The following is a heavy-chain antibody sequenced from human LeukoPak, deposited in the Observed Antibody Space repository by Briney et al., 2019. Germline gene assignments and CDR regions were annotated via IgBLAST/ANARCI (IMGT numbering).Heavy chain of an antibody. J-gene: IGHJ5*02. CDR1: GGSFSGYY. Sequence: SETLSLTCAFYGGSFSGYYWSWIRQPPGKGLEWIGEINHSGSTNYNPSLKSRVTISVDTSKNQFSLKLSSVTAADTAVYYCASTAAAAYRNWSDPWGQGTLVTVSS. D-gene: IGHD6-13*01. V-gene: IGHV4-34*01. CDR2: INHSGST. CDR3: ASTAAAAYRNWSDP.